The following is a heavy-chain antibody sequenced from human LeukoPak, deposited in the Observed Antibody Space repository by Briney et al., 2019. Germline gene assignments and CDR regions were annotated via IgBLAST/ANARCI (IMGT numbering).Heavy chain of an antibody. CDR1: GYTFSDYY. J-gene: IGHJ5*01. CDR2: INPKSGDT. D-gene: IGHD2-15*01. Sequence: GSVKVSCKASGYTFSDYYMYWLRQAPGEGLEWMGRINPKSGDTNYAHNFQGRVTITRDTSMNTAYMELSRLRSDDTAVYFCARGYCSGGSCYLVENWFDFWGQGTLVTVSS. V-gene: IGHV1-2*06. CDR3: ARGYCSGGSCYLVENWFDF.